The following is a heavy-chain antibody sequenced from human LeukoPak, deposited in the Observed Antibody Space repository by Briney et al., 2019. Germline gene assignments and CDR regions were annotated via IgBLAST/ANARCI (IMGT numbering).Heavy chain of an antibody. CDR1: GGSFSGYY. V-gene: IGHV4-34*01. CDR2: INHSGST. D-gene: IGHD3-22*01. J-gene: IGHJ5*02. CDR3: ARDAPNSSGSDWFDP. Sequence: SETLSLTCAVYGGSFSGYYWSWIRQPPGKGLEWIGEINHSGSTNYNPSLKGRVTISVDTSKNQFSLKLSSVTAADTAVYYCARDAPNSSGSDWFDPWGQGTLVTVSS.